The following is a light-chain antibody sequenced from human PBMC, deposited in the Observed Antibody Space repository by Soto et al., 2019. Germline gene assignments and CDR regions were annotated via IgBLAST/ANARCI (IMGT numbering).Light chain of an antibody. J-gene: IGKJ4*01. CDR1: QSVSSSY. CDR3: QLYGRSPL. CDR2: GAF. Sequence: EIVVTQSPGTLSLFPGERATLSCRASQSVSSSYLAWYQQKPGQAPRLLIYGAFMRATGTPDRFSGRGSGTDFTLTSSRLEPEDFAVYFCQLYGRSPLFGGGTKVEIK. V-gene: IGKV3-20*01.